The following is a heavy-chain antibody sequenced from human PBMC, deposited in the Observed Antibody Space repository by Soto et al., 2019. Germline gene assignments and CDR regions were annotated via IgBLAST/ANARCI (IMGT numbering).Heavy chain of an antibody. CDR1: GYTFTSYA. CDR3: AASGKGRSMDV. V-gene: IGHV1-3*01. Sequence: QVQLVQSGAEVKKPGASVKVSCKASGYTFTSYAMHWVRQAPGQRLEWMGWINAGNGNTKYSQKCQGRVTITRDTSASTAYMELSSLRSEDTAVYYCAASGKGRSMDVWGQGTTVTVSS. D-gene: IGHD4-17*01. J-gene: IGHJ6*02. CDR2: INAGNGNT.